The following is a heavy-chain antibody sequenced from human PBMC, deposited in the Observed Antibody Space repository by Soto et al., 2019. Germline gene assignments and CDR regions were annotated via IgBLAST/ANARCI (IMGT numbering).Heavy chain of an antibody. Sequence: SLRLSCAASGFSFTNYAMHWVRQAPGKGLQWVAVTSYDGNNNHYADSVRGRFTVSRDNSRNTLNLQMNSLRGDDTGIYYCARDDSGWSLDSWGHGTLVTVSS. V-gene: IGHV3-30-3*01. CDR2: TSYDGNNN. J-gene: IGHJ5*01. CDR1: GFSFTNYA. CDR3: ARDDSGWSLDS. D-gene: IGHD6-19*01.